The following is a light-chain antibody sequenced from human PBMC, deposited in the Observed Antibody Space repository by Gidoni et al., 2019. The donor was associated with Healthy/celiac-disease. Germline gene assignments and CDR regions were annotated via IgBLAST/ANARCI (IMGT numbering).Light chain of an antibody. V-gene: IGKV3-20*01. Sequence: EIVLTQSPGTLSLSPVERATLSCRASQSVSSSYLAWYQQKPGQAPRLLIYGASSRATDIPDRFSGSGSGTDFTLTISRLEPEDFAVYYCQQYGSSPPYSFGQGTKLEIK. CDR2: GAS. CDR3: QQYGSSPPYS. CDR1: QSVSSSY. J-gene: IGKJ2*03.